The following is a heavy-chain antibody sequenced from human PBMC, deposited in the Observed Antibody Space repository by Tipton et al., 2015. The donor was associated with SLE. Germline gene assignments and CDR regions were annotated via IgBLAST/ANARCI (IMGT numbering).Heavy chain of an antibody. CDR3: ARVAYCGGDCYSFGPYYYYYGMDV. CDR1: GYSFTNYW. V-gene: IGHV5-10-1*01. Sequence: QLVQSGAEVKKPGESLRISCKGSGYSFTNYWIGWVRQMPGKGLEWIGEINHSGSTNYNPSLKSRVTISVDTSKNNFSLKLSSVTAADTAVYYCARVAYCGGDCYSFGPYYYYYGMDVWGQGTTVTVSS. J-gene: IGHJ6*02. D-gene: IGHD2-21*02. CDR2: INHSGST.